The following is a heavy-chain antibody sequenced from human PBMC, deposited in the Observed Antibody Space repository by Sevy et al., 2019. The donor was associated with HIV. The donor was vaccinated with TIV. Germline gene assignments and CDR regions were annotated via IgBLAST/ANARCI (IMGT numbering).Heavy chain of an antibody. V-gene: IGHV3-30-3*01. CDR3: ARGGAVAGPDAFDI. J-gene: IGHJ3*02. CDR2: ISYDGSNK. CDR1: GFTFSSYA. D-gene: IGHD6-19*01. Sequence: GGSLRLSCAASGFTFSSYAMHWVRQAPGKGLEWVAVISYDGSNKYYADSVKGRFTISRDNSKNTLYLQMNSLRAEDTAVYSCARGGAVAGPDAFDIWGQGTMVTVSS.